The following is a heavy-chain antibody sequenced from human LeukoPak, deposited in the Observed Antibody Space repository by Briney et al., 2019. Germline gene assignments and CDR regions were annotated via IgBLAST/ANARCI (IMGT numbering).Heavy chain of an antibody. CDR2: INHSGST. Sequence: PSETLSLTCAVYGGSFSGYYWSWIRQPPGKGLEWIGEINHSGSTNYNPSLKSRVTISVDTSKNQFSLKLSSVTAADTAVYYCARGRRYNWVPAAYSADYWGQGTLVTVSS. J-gene: IGHJ4*02. V-gene: IGHV4-34*01. CDR3: ARGRRYNWVPAAYSADY. D-gene: IGHD2-2*01. CDR1: GGSFSGYY.